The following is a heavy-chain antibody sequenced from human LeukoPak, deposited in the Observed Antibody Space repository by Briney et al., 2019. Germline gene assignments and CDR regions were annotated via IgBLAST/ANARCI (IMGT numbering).Heavy chain of an antibody. Sequence: SETLSLTCAVYGGSFSGYYWSWIRQPPGKGLEWIGEINHSGSTNYNPSLKSRVTISVDTSKNQFSLKLSSVTAADTAVYYRAILTRQLWLPFDYWGQGTLVTVSS. V-gene: IGHV4-34*01. J-gene: IGHJ4*02. CDR2: INHSGST. CDR1: GGSFSGYY. CDR3: AILTRQLWLPFDY. D-gene: IGHD5-18*01.